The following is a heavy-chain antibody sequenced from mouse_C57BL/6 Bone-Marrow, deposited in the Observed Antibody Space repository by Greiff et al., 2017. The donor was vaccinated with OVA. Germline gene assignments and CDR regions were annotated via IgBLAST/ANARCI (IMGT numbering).Heavy chain of an antibody. D-gene: IGHD1-1*01. Sequence: EVQLVESGPGLVKPSQSLSLTCSVTGYSITSGYYWNWIRQFPGNKLEWMGYISYDGSNNYNPSLKNQNPITRDTSKNQFFLKLNYVTTEDTATYYCARGPIYYYGSSYDYFDYWGQGTTLTVSS. V-gene: IGHV3-6*01. CDR2: ISYDGSN. CDR1: GYSITSGYY. J-gene: IGHJ2*01. CDR3: ARGPIYYYGSSYDYFDY.